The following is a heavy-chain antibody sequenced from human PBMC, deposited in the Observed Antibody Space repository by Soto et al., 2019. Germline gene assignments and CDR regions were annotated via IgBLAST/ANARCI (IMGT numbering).Heavy chain of an antibody. CDR1: GFTFSSYA. CDR2: ISGRTNYI. Sequence: GSLRLSCAASGFTFSSYAMSWVRQAPGKGLEWVASISGRTNYIYYADSVGGRFTVSRDNAKNSLSLQLDTLRVEDTAVYFCARGLYSSSLSYFDCWGQGVLVTVSS. J-gene: IGHJ4*02. CDR3: ARGLYSSSLSYFDC. V-gene: IGHV3-21*01. D-gene: IGHD6-6*01.